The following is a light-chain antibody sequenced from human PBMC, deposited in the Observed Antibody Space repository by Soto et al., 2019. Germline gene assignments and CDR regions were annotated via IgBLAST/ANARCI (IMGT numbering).Light chain of an antibody. V-gene: IGLV1-40*01. CDR1: GSNIGAPYD. CDR3: QSYDSSLSGYV. Sequence: QSVLTQPPSLPGAPGQRVTISCTGSGSNIGAPYDVHWYQHLPGTAPKLLIYGSTNRPSGVPGRFSGSKSGTSASLAITGLQAEDEADYYCQSYDSSLSGYVFGAGTKVTVL. CDR2: GST. J-gene: IGLJ1*01.